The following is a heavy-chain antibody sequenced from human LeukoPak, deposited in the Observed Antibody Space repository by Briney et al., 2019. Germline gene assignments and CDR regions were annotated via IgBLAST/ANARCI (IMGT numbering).Heavy chain of an antibody. CDR1: SGSISGSYY. CDR2: IYASGST. CDR3: ARGKQNAVDY. V-gene: IGHV4-4*07. D-gene: IGHD1-1*01. J-gene: IGHJ4*02. Sequence: PSETLSLTCTVSSGSISGSYYWSWIRQPAGKGLEWIGRIYASGSTHYDPSLKSRVTLSVDKSNNQFSLMVTSVTAADTAVYYCARGKQNAVDYWGQGILVTVSS.